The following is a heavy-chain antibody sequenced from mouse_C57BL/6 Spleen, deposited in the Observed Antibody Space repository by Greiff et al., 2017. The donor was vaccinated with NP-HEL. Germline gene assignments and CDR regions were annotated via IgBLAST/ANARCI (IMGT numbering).Heavy chain of an antibody. CDR1: GFTFTDYY. Sequence: DVMLVESGGGLVQPGGSLSLSCAASGFTFTDYYMSWVRQPPGKALEWLGFIRNKANGYTTEYSASVKGRFTISRDNSQSILYLQMNALRAEDSATYYCARWGYYYGSSWGNAMDYWGQGTSVTVSS. CDR3: ARWGYYYGSSWGNAMDY. CDR2: IRNKANGYTT. D-gene: IGHD1-1*01. J-gene: IGHJ4*01. V-gene: IGHV7-3*01.